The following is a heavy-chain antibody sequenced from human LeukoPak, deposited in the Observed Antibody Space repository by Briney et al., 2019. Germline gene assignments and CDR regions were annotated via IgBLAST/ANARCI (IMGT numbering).Heavy chain of an antibody. J-gene: IGHJ3*02. V-gene: IGHV4-59*11. Sequence: SETLSLTCAVSDDSFSSHYWTWIRQPPRKGLEWIGYISYIGSTNYNPSLRSRVTISIDTSKNQFSLKLSSVTAADTAVYYCARDLVTVTKGFDIWGQGTMVSVSS. D-gene: IGHD4-17*01. CDR2: ISYIGST. CDR1: DDSFSSHY. CDR3: ARDLVTVTKGFDI.